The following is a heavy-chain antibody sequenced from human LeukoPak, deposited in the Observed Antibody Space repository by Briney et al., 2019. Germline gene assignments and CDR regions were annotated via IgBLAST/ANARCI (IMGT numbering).Heavy chain of an antibody. CDR3: ARGATKAWKSFDY. D-gene: IGHD1-26*01. Sequence: GASVKVSCKASGYMFTGYYMHWVRQAPGQGLEWMGWINPNSGDTDSAQKFQGRVIMTRDTSISTAYMDLSRLRFDDTAVYYCARGATKAWKSFDYWGQGTLVTVSS. CDR1: GYMFTGYY. V-gene: IGHV1-2*02. J-gene: IGHJ4*02. CDR2: INPNSGDT.